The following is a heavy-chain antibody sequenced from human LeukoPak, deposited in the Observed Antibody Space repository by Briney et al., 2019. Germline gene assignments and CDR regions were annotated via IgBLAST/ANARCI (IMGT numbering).Heavy chain of an antibody. CDR3: ARVPSGTFDY. Sequence: SETLSLTCTVSGGPVSSGSYYWSWIRQPPGKGLEWIGYIYYSGSTYYNPSLKSRVTISVDTSKNQFSLKLSSVTAADTAVYYCARVPSGTFDYWGQGTLVTVSS. CDR1: GGPVSSGSYY. CDR2: IYYSGST. V-gene: IGHV4-61*01. J-gene: IGHJ4*02.